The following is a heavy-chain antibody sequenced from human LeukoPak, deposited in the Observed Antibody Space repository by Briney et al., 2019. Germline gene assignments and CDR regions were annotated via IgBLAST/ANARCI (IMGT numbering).Heavy chain of an antibody. CDR2: IYSGGST. CDR1: GFTVSSNY. V-gene: IGHV3-66*01. D-gene: IGHD2-15*01. CDR3: ARGGDLLPMDV. Sequence: GGSLRLSCAASGFTVSSNYMSWVRQAPGKGLEGVSVIYSGGSTSYSDSVKGRFTISRDNSKNTLYLQMNSLRAEDTAVYYCARGGDLLPMDVWGKGTTVTISS. J-gene: IGHJ6*03.